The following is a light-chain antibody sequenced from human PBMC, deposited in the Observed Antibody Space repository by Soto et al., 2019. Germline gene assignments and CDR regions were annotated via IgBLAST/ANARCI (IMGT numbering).Light chain of an antibody. V-gene: IGKV1-9*01. CDR2: GAS. CDR1: RGIINY. CDR3: QQLFIYHPT. Sequence: IQLTQSPSSLSASVGDRVTITCRASRGIINYLAWYQQKPGQAPKLLIYGASTLQSGVPSRFCGSGSGTDFTLTVSSLQPEDFATYYCQQLFIYHPTFGPGPKVDIK. J-gene: IGKJ3*01.